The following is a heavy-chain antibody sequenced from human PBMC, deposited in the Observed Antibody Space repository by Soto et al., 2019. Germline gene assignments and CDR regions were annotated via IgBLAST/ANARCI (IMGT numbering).Heavy chain of an antibody. V-gene: IGHV3-30*03. J-gene: IGHJ6*02. D-gene: IGHD1-7*01. CDR3: ARDVGNYVPYYYGMDV. Sequence: GSLRLSCAASEFTFNTYAMHWVRRAPGKGLEWVAVIAYDGNDKYYADSVKGRFTISRDNSKNALYLQMNTLRPEDTAMYYCARDVGNYVPYYYGMDVWGQGTTVTVSS. CDR2: IAYDGNDK. CDR1: EFTFNTYA.